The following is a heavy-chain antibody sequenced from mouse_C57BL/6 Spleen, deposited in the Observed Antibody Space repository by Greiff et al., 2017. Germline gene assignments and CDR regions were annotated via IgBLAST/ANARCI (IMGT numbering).Heavy chain of an antibody. J-gene: IGHJ2*01. CDR1: GFTLSDYY. Sequence: EVKLVESEGGLVQPGSSMKLSCTASGFTLSDYYMAWVRQVPEKGLEWVANINYDGSSTYYLDSLKSRFIISRDNAKNILYLQMSSLKSEDTATYYCARELRKGYFDYWGQGTTLTVSS. CDR2: INYDGSST. D-gene: IGHD2-4*01. CDR3: ARELRKGYFDY. V-gene: IGHV5-16*01.